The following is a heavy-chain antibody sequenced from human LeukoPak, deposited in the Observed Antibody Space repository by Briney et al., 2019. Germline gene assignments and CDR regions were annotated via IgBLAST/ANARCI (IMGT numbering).Heavy chain of an antibody. CDR1: GGSISSSSYY. J-gene: IGHJ4*02. CDR3: ARTRVATISG. D-gene: IGHD5-12*01. Sequence: KPSETLSLTCTVSGGSISSSSYYWGWIRQPPGKGLEWIGSIYYSGSTYYNPSLKSRVTISVDTSKNQFSLKLSSVTAADTAVYYCARTRVATISGWGQGTLVTVSS. CDR2: IYYSGST. V-gene: IGHV4-39*01.